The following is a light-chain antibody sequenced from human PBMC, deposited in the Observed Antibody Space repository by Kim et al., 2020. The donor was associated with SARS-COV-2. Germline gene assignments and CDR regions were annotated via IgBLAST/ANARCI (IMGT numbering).Light chain of an antibody. CDR3: SSYTSSSTLV. CDR2: DVR. J-gene: IGLJ2*01. V-gene: IGLV2-14*03. CDR1: SSDVGGYNY. Sequence: GQSITISCTATSSDVGGYNYVSWYQQYPGKAPKLMIYDVRNRPSGVSNRFFGSKSANTASLTISGLQAEDEADYYCSSYTSSSTLVFGGGTKLTVL.